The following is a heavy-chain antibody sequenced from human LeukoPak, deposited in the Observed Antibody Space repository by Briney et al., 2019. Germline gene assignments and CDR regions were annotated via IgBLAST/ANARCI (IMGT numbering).Heavy chain of an antibody. J-gene: IGHJ4*02. D-gene: IGHD2-2*01. Sequence: SETLSLTCAVYGGSFSGYYWSWIRQPPGKGLEWIGEISHSGSTNYNPSLKSRVTISVDTSKNQFSLKLSSVTAADTAVYYCARGRRLVYCSSTSCYVHFDYWGQGTLVTVSS. CDR2: ISHSGST. V-gene: IGHV4-34*01. CDR3: ARGRRLVYCSSTSCYVHFDY. CDR1: GGSFSGYY.